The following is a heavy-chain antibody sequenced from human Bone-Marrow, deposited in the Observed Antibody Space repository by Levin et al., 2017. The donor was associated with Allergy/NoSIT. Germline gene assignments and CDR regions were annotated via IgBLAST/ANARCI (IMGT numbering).Heavy chain of an antibody. D-gene: IGHD2-2*01. CDR2: ISSSSSTI. J-gene: IGHJ4*02. Sequence: GGSLRLSCAASGFTFSSYSMNWVRQAPGKGLEWVSYISSSSSTIYYADSVKGRFTISRDNAKNSLYLQMNSLRAEDTAVYYCARDGGYCSSTSRFDYWGQGTLVTVSS. CDR1: GFTFSSYS. V-gene: IGHV3-48*01. CDR3: ARDGGYCSSTSRFDY.